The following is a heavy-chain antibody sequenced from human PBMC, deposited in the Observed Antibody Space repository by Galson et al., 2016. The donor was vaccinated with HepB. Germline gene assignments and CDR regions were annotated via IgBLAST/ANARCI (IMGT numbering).Heavy chain of an antibody. CDR2: ISYTGNT. D-gene: IGHD1-26*01. CDR3: ARMRWELQGIDWFDP. J-gene: IGHJ5*02. V-gene: IGHV4-31*03. Sequence: LTCTVSGGSISSGNYYWSWIRQHPGKGLEWIGYISYTGNTHYSPSLKSRVTISVDTSKSQFSLKLTSVTAADTAVYYCARMRWELQGIDWFDPWGQGTLVTVSS. CDR1: GGSISSGNYY.